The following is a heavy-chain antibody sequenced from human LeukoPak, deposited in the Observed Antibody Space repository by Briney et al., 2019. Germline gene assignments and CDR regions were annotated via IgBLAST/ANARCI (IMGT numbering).Heavy chain of an antibody. CDR2: IYASGST. V-gene: IGHV4-61*02. CDR1: GGSISSSSYY. J-gene: IGHJ5*02. D-gene: IGHD3-3*01. Sequence: SETLSLTCTVSGGSISSSSYYWSWVRQPAGKGLEWIGCIYASGSTNYNPSLKSRVTISVDTSKNQFSLKLSSVTAADTAVYYCARGVGRYYDFWSGKNWFDPWGQGTLVTVSS. CDR3: ARGVGRYYDFWSGKNWFDP.